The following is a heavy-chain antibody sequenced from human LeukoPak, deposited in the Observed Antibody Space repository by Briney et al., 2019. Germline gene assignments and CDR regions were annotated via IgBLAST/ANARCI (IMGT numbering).Heavy chain of an antibody. CDR1: GFTFSSYG. CDR3: AVIAMAGSFDH. Sequence: GGSLRLSCAASGFTFSSYGMHWVRQAPGKGLEWVAFIQYDGSNKYYADSVKGRFTISIDNSKNTLYLQMHSLRAEDTAVYYCAVIAMAGSFDHWGQGTLVTVSS. CDR2: IQYDGSNK. V-gene: IGHV3-30*02. J-gene: IGHJ4*02. D-gene: IGHD6-19*01.